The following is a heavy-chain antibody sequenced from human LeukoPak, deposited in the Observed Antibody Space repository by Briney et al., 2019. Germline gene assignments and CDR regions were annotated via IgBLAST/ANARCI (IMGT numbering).Heavy chain of an antibody. CDR1: GGSISSGDYY. Sequence: SQTLSLTCTVSGGSISSGDYYWSWISQPPGKGLEWIGYIYYSGSTYYNPSLKSRVTISVNTSKNQFSLKLSSVTAADTAVYYCARAEGGITIFGVRYWGQGTLVTVSS. J-gene: IGHJ4*02. V-gene: IGHV4-30-4*08. CDR3: ARAEGGITIFGVRY. D-gene: IGHD3-3*01. CDR2: IYYSGST.